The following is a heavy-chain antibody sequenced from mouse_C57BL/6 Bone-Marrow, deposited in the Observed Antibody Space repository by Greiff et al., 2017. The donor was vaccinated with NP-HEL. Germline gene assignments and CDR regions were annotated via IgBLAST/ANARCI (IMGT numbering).Heavy chain of an antibody. D-gene: IGHD1-1*01. V-gene: IGHV1-81*01. Sequence: VQLQQSGAELARPGASVKLSCKASGYTFTSYGISWVKQRTGQGLEWIGEIYPRSGNTYYNEKFKGKATLTADKSSSTAYMELRSLTSEDSAVYFCAREEITRSPYFDYWGQGTTLTVSS. CDR1: GYTFTSYG. CDR2: IYPRSGNT. CDR3: AREEITRSPYFDY. J-gene: IGHJ2*01.